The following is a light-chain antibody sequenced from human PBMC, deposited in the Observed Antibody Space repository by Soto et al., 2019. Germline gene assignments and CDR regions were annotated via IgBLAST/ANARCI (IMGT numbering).Light chain of an antibody. CDR1: RNINNL. CDR3: HRYYTFPLT. J-gene: IGKJ4*01. V-gene: IGKV1-5*03. CDR2: KAS. Sequence: DIQMTQSPSTLSASVGDRVAITCRASRNINNLLAWYQQKPGKAPKLLIYKASSLESGVPARFSGSGSGTEFSLTISSLQPDDFAAYYSHRYYTFPLTFGGGTKVEIK.